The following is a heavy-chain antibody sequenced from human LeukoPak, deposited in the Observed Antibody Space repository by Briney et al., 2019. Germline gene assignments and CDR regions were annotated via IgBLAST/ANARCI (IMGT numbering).Heavy chain of an antibody. CDR1: GFTFSSYE. V-gene: IGHV3-48*03. D-gene: IGHD3-9*01. Sequence: GGSLRLSCAASGFTFSSYEMNWVRQAPGKGLEWVSYISSSGSTIYYADSVKGRFTISRDNAKSSLYLQMNSLRAEDTAVYYCAGEGYFDWFFPIYWGQGTLVTVSS. CDR3: AGEGYFDWFFPIY. J-gene: IGHJ4*02. CDR2: ISSSGSTI.